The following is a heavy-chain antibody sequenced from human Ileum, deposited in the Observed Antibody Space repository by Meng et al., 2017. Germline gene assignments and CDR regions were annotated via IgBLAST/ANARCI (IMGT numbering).Heavy chain of an antibody. V-gene: IGHV6-1*01. J-gene: IGHJ4*02. CDR3: ARVVGATKIFDY. D-gene: IGHD1-26*01. CDR2: TYYRSKWST. Sequence: SETLSLTCAISGDSVSSNSAAWNWIRQSPSRGIEWLGRTYYRSKWSTDYALSVRSRITINPDTSKNQCSLQLNSVTPEDTAVYYCARVVGATKIFDYWGQGTLVTVSS. CDR1: GDSVSSNSAA.